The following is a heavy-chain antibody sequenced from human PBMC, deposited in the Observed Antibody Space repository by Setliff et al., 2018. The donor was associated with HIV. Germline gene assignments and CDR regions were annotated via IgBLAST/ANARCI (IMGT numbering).Heavy chain of an antibody. D-gene: IGHD6-6*01. J-gene: IGHJ6*03. Sequence: SETLSLTCTVSGDSVSSASYYWSWIRQPPGKGLEWIGYIYYSGTTKYNPSLKSRVTISVDTSKNQFSLKLCSVTAADTAVYYCASEAWTSYRSSSGYYYYYMDVWGKGTTVTVSS. CDR1: GDSVSSASYY. CDR2: IYYSGTT. V-gene: IGHV4-61*01. CDR3: ASEAWTSYRSSSGYYYYYMDV.